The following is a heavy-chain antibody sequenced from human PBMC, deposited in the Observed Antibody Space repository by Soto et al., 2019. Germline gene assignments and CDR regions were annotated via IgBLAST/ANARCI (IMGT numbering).Heavy chain of an antibody. D-gene: IGHD3-10*02. Sequence: SQTLSLTCAISGDSVSSNSAAWNWIRQSPSRGLEWLGRTYYRSKWYNDYAVSVKSRITINPDTSKNQFSLQLNSVTPEDTAVYYCARDRVFGTASMYYFDCWCEETLVTVSS. CDR1: GDSVSSNSAA. J-gene: IGHJ4*02. CDR3: ARDRVFGTASMYYFDC. CDR2: TYYRSKWYN. V-gene: IGHV6-1*01.